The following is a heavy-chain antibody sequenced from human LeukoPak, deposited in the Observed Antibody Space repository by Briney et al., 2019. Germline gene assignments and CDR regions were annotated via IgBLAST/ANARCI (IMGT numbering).Heavy chain of an antibody. V-gene: IGHV1-69*04. CDR1: GGTFSSYA. Sequence: ASVKVSCKASGGTFSSYAISWVRQAPGQGLEWMGRIIPILGIANYAQKFQGRVTITADKSTSTAYMELSSLRSEDTAVYYCARGVSGGNFDYWGQGTLVTVSS. D-gene: IGHD2-15*01. J-gene: IGHJ4*02. CDR3: ARGVSGGNFDY. CDR2: IIPILGIA.